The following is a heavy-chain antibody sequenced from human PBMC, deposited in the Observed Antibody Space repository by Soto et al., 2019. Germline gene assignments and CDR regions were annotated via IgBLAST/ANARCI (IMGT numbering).Heavy chain of an antibody. J-gene: IGHJ5*02. Sequence: SVPTLGNPTHTLTLTCTFSGFSLSTIGAGVGWIRQPPGKALEWLALIYWDDDKRYSPSLKSRLTITKDTSKEQVVLTMTNMDPGDTATYYCAHRRPGSSSNWFDPWGQGTLVTVPQ. CDR3: AHRRPGSSSNWFDP. CDR2: IYWDDDK. V-gene: IGHV2-5*02. CDR1: GFSLSTIGAG. D-gene: IGHD6-13*01.